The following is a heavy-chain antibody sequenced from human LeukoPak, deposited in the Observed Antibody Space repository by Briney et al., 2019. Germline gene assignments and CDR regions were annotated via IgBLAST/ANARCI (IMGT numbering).Heavy chain of an antibody. CDR2: IYYSGRT. CDR1: GVSISSYY. J-gene: IGHJ4*02. CDR3: SSAYGDHDY. Sequence: SETLSLTCTVSGVSISSYYWSWIRQPPGKGLEWIGYIYYSGRTSYNAYLKNRVTISFEKSKNKFSLLLSYSTAAGTAVYYCSSAYGDHDYWGQGTLVTVSS. V-gene: IGHV4-59*08. D-gene: IGHD4-17*01.